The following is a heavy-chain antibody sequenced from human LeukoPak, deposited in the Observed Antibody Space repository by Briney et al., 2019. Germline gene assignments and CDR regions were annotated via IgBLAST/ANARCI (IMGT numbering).Heavy chain of an antibody. D-gene: IGHD6-13*01. J-gene: IGHJ4*02. V-gene: IGHV3-21*01. CDR3: ASGYSSSWYGGDDY. CDR1: GFTFSSYS. CDR2: IGSSSSYI. Sequence: PGGSLRLSCAASGFTFSSYSMNWVRQAPGKGLEWVSSIGSSSSYIYYADSVKGRFTISRDNAKNSLYLQMNSLRAEDTAVYYCASGYSSSWYGGDDYWGQGTLVTVSS.